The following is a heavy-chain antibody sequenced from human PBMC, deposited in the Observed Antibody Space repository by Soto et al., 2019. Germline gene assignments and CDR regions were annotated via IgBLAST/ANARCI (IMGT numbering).Heavy chain of an antibody. D-gene: IGHD1-26*01. J-gene: IGHJ5*02. CDR3: ASSFTYSTNWFDP. CDR1: GYTFTGYY. CDR2: INPNSGGT. V-gene: IGHV1-2*04. Sequence: ASVKVSCKASGYTFTGYYMHWVRQAPGQGLEWMGWINPNSGGTNYAQKFQGWVTMTRDTSISTAYMELSRLRSDDTAVYYCASSFTYSTNWFDPWGQGTLVTVSS.